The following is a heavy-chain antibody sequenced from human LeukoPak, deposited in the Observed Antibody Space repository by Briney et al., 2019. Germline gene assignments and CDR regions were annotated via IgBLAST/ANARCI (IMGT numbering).Heavy chain of an antibody. V-gene: IGHV3-21*01. CDR2: ISSSSSYI. J-gene: IGHJ4*02. Sequence: GGSLRLSCAASGFTVSSNYMSWVRQAPGKGLEWVSSISSSSSYIYYADSVKGRFTISRDNAKNSLYLQMNSLRAEDTAVYYCAREFGGFDWSFDYWGQGTLVTVSS. CDR1: GFTVSSNY. CDR3: AREFGGFDWSFDY. D-gene: IGHD3-9*01.